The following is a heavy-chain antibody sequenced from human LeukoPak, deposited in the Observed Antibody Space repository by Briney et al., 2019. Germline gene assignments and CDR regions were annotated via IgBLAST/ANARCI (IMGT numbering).Heavy chain of an antibody. J-gene: IGHJ5*02. CDR3: VRTSGWYSSWFDP. CDR1: GXTFARYC. CDR2: IYPGDSDT. V-gene: IGHV5-51*01. Sequence: GESLKISFKGSGXTFARYCIGWVRQMPGKGLEWMAIIYPGDSDTRYSPSFQGQVTISVDKSISTAYMQWSSLKASDTAIYYCVRTSGWYSSWFDPWGQGTLVTVSS. D-gene: IGHD6-19*01.